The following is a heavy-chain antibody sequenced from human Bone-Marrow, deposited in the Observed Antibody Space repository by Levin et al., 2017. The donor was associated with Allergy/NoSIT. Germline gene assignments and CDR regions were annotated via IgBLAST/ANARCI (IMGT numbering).Heavy chain of an antibody. CDR2: VYYSGTT. J-gene: IGHJ5*02. CDR3: ARARPLYTSVWYANWFDP. V-gene: IGHV4-61*01. Sequence: SSETLSLTCTVSGGSVSSNNHYWSWIRQPPGKGLEWIGYVYYSGTTNYNPSLKSRVTISVDTSKNQFSLRVTSVTAADTAVYYCARARPLYTSVWYANWFDPWGQGTLVTVSS. D-gene: IGHD6-19*01. CDR1: GGSVSSNNHY.